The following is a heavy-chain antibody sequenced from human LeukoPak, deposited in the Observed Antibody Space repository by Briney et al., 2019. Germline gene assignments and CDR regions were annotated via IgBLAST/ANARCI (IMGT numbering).Heavy chain of an antibody. J-gene: IGHJ4*02. Sequence: PGGSLRLSCAASGFPFSNYEMNWVRQAPGKGLEWVSYISSSGSTIYYADSVKGRFTISRDNAKNSLYLQMNSLRAEDTAVYYCAQIYTYCSSQFDNWGQGTLVTVSS. CDR3: AQIYTYCSSQFDN. CDR2: ISSSGSTI. CDR1: GFPFSNYE. V-gene: IGHV3-48*03. D-gene: IGHD5-18*01.